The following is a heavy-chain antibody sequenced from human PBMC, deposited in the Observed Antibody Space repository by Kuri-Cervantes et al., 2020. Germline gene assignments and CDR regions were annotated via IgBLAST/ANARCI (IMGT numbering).Heavy chain of an antibody. J-gene: IGHJ5*02. CDR3: ATDIVVVPAAITPPNLNWFDP. D-gene: IGHD2-2*01. Sequence: GGSLRLPCAASGFTFNSYAMHWVRQATGKGLEWVAVISYEGGNKYHTYSVKGRFTIPRDNSKNTLYLQMNSLRAEDTAVYYCATDIVVVPAAITPPNLNWFDPWGQGTLVTVSS. CDR1: GFTFNSYA. CDR2: ISYEGGNK. V-gene: IGHV3-30-3*01.